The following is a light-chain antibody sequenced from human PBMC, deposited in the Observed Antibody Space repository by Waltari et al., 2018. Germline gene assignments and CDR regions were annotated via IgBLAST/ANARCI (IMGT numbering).Light chain of an antibody. CDR1: QSISDY. Sequence: DIQMTQSPSTLSPSVGDTVTITCRASQSISDYLAWYQQKPGKAPKLLIYDASTLKNGVPSRFSGSVSGTELTLTISSLQPDDFATYYCQHYSGFSSRTFGQGTKVDIK. CDR2: DAS. CDR3: QHYSGFSSRT. V-gene: IGKV1-5*01. J-gene: IGKJ1*01.